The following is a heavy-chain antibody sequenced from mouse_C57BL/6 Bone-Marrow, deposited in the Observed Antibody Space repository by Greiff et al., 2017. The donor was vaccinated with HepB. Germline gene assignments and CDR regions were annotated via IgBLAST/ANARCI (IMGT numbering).Heavy chain of an antibody. CDR2: IDPSDSYT. V-gene: IGHV1-50*01. J-gene: IGHJ3*01. Sequence: QVQLQQPGAELVKPGASVKLSCKASGYTFTSYWMQWVKQRPGQGLEWIGEIDPSDSYTNYNQKFKGKATLTVDTSSSTAYMQLSSLTSEDSAVYYCASHYYGSSYGGWFAYWGQGTLVTVSA. CDR3: ASHYYGSSYGGWFAY. D-gene: IGHD1-1*01. CDR1: GYTFTSYW.